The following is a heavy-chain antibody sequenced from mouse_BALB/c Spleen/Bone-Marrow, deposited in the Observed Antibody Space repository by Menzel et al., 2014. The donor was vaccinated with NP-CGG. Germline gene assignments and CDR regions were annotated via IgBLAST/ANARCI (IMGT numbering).Heavy chain of an antibody. J-gene: IGHJ4*01. CDR3: ARRYFYSTDY. Sequence: QVQLQQSGAELMKPGTSVKISCKATGYTFSSYWIAWVKQRPGLGLEWIGEILPGSAITNYNEKFKGKATFTADTSSNTAYMQLSSLTSEDSAVYYCARRYFYSTDYWGQGTSVTVSS. V-gene: IGHV1-9*01. CDR2: ILPGSAIT. CDR1: GYTFSSYW. D-gene: IGHD2-14*01.